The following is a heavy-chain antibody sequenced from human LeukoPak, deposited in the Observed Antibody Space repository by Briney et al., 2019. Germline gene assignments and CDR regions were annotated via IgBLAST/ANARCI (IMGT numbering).Heavy chain of an antibody. J-gene: IGHJ4*02. Sequence: GASVKVSCKASGYTFTGYYMHWVRQAPGQGLEWMGWINPNSGGTNYAQKFQGWVTMTRDTSISTAYMELSRLRSDDTAVYYRARSSSGGYGDPRYWGQGTLVTVSS. V-gene: IGHV1-2*04. CDR1: GYTFTGYY. CDR3: ARSSSGGYGDPRY. D-gene: IGHD4-17*01. CDR2: INPNSGGT.